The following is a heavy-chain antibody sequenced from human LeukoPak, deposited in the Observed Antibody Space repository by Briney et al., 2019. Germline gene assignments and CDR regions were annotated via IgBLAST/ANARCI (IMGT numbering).Heavy chain of an antibody. CDR2: ISNTGTT. V-gene: IGHV4-59*12. Sequence: PSETLSLTCTVSGGSISTYYWNWIRQPPGKGLEWLGYISNTGTTIYNPSLKGRVTLSLNTSKNQFSLRLSSVTAADTAVYYCARDEGDWFDPWGQGTLVTVSS. CDR1: GGSISTYY. CDR3: ARDEGDWFDP. J-gene: IGHJ5*02.